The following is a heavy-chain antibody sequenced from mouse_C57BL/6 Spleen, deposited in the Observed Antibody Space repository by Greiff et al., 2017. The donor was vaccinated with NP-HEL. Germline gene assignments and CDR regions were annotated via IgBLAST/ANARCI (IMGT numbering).Heavy chain of an antibody. CDR1: GYTFTSYT. CDR2: INPSSGYT. Sequence: LQESGAELARPGASVKMSCKASGYTFTSYTMHWVKQRPGQGLEWIGYINPSSGYTKYNQKFKDKATLTADKSSSTAYMQLSSLTSEDSAVYYCARTGTSYFDYWGQGTTLTVSS. J-gene: IGHJ2*01. V-gene: IGHV1-4*01. CDR3: ARTGTSYFDY. D-gene: IGHD4-1*01.